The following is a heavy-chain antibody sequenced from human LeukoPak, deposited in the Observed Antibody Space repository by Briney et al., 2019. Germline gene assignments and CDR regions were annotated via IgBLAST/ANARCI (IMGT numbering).Heavy chain of an antibody. J-gene: IGHJ4*02. CDR1: GFTFSSYG. V-gene: IGHV3-30*19. CDR3: ARGGSGSSWFDY. D-gene: IGHD6-13*01. Sequence: PGGSLRLSCAASGFTFSSYGMHWVRQAPGKGLEGVAVISYDGSNKYYADSVKGRFTISRDNSKNTLYLQMNSLRAEDTAVYYCARGGSGSSWFDYWGQGTLVTVSS. CDR2: ISYDGSNK.